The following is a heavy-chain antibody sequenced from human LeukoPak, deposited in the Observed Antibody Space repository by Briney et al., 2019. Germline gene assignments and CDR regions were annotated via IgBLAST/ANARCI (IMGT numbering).Heavy chain of an antibody. D-gene: IGHD3-3*01. V-gene: IGHV3-23*01. Sequence: GGSLRLSCAASGFTFSSYAMSWVRQAPGKGLEWVSAISGSSGRTYYADSVKGRFTISRDNSKNTLYLQMNSLRAEDTAVYYCARGMADFWKGYYYMDVWGKGTTVTVPS. J-gene: IGHJ6*03. CDR2: ISGSSGRT. CDR3: ARGMADFWKGYYYMDV. CDR1: GFTFSSYA.